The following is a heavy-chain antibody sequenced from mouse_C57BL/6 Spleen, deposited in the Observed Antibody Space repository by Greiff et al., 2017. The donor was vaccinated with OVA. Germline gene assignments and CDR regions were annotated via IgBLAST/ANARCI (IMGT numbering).Heavy chain of an antibody. CDR1: GYTFTDYE. D-gene: IGHD1-1*01. J-gene: IGHJ4*01. Sequence: VQLQESGAELVRPGASVTLSCKASGYTFTDYEMHWVKQTPVHGLEWIGAIDPETGGTAYNPKFKGKALMTAAKSYSTAYMELRSLTSNDSAVYYCTRELLYYYGSSYAMDYWGQGTSVTVSS. CDR2: IDPETGGT. V-gene: IGHV1-15*01. CDR3: TRELLYYYGSSYAMDY.